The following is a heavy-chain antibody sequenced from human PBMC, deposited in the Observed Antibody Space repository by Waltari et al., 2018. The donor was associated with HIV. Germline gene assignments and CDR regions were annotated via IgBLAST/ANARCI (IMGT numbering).Heavy chain of an antibody. CDR1: XXXXXGXY. D-gene: IGHD6-13*01. CDR3: ASGSSHRYFDY. Sequence: QVQLQQWGAGLLKPSETLSLTXAXXXXXXXGXYWSWIXXXXXKGLEWIGESNQSGSTNYNPSXQXXXXXXXXXXXXQFSLXXXSXXXAXXXVXXCASGSSHRYFDYWGQXTPVTVSS. J-gene: IGHJ4*02. CDR2: SNQSGST. V-gene: IGHV4-34*01.